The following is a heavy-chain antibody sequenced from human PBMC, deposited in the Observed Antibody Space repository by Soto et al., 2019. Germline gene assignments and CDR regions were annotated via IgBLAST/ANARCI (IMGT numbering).Heavy chain of an antibody. J-gene: IGHJ5*02. CDR2: ITWNSRVL. CDR3: VRGGHGSGSYLGSS. V-gene: IGHV3-9*01. Sequence: EVQLVESGGRLVQPGRSLRLSCVGTGLNFDDFAMHWVRQAPGKGLEWVSGITWNSRVLAYADSVKGRFTISRDNARNSVYLQMDSLRAEDTAVYYCVRGGHGSGSYLGSSWGQGILVTVSS. D-gene: IGHD3-10*01. CDR1: GLNFDDFA.